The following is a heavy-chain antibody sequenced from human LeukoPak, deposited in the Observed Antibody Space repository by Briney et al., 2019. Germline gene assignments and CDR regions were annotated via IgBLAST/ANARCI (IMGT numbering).Heavy chain of an antibody. CDR3: ARAYSGRYGLGYYYMDV. Sequence: PGGSLRLSCAASGLTFSSYGMRWLRQAPGKGLEWVSSISTSSSYIYYADSVKGRFTIYRDNAKNSLYLQMNSLRAEDTAVYYCARAYSGRYGLGYYYMDVWGKGTTVTISS. CDR2: ISTSSSYI. J-gene: IGHJ6*03. CDR1: GLTFSSYG. V-gene: IGHV3-21*01. D-gene: IGHD1-26*01.